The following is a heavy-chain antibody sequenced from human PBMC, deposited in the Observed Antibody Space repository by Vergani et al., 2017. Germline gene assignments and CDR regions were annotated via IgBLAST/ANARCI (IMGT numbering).Heavy chain of an antibody. J-gene: IGHJ4*02. CDR1: GGSFSGYY. CDR2: VSGSSATP. Sequence: VQLQQWGAGLLKPSETLSLTCAVYGGSFSGYYWSWIRQPPGKGLEWVSSVSGSSATPYYADSVKGRFITSRDNSKNTLHLQMNSLRADDTAVYYCTKGSRGYTGYFFDYWGQGTLATVSS. V-gene: IGHV3-23*01. D-gene: IGHD5-12*01. CDR3: TKGSRGYTGYFFDY.